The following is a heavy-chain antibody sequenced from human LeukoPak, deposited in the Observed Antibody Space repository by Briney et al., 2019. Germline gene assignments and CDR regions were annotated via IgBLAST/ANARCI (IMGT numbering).Heavy chain of an antibody. CDR3: ARDLAVAGTMVEFDY. CDR1: GYIFTSYD. CDR2: MNPNSGNT. J-gene: IGHJ4*02. D-gene: IGHD6-19*01. V-gene: IGHV1-8*01. Sequence: ASVKVSCKASGYIFTSYDINWVRQATGQGLEWMGWMNPNSGNTGYAQKFQGRITMTRSTSINTAYMELSSLRSEDTAVYYCARDLAVAGTMVEFDYWGQGALVTVSS.